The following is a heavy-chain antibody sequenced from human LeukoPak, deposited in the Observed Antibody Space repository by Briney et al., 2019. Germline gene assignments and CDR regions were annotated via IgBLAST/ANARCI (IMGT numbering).Heavy chain of an antibody. D-gene: IGHD5-12*01. V-gene: IGHV4-4*07. J-gene: IGHJ4*02. CDR2: IYTSGST. Sequence: PSETLSLTCTVSGGSISSYYWSWIRQPAGKGLEWIGRIYTSGSTNYNPSLKSRVTMSVDTSKNQFSLKLSSVTAADTAVYYCARTSPLREYSGYEYYFDYWGQGTLVTVSS. CDR1: GGSISSYY. CDR3: ARTSPLREYSGYEYYFDY.